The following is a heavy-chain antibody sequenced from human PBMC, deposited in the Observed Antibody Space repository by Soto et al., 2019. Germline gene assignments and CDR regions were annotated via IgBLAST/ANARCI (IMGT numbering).Heavy chain of an antibody. V-gene: IGHV3-23*01. D-gene: IGHD2-15*01. CDR1: GFTFRSYA. CDR2: IADSRDST. CDR3: AKGID. J-gene: IGHJ4*02. Sequence: EVQLLESGGGLVQPGGSLRLSCAASGFTFRSYAMSWVRQAPGKGLEWVSVIADSRDSTYYADSVKGRFTISRDNSKNPLYLQMHNLRAEDTATYYCAKGIDWGQGTRVTVSS.